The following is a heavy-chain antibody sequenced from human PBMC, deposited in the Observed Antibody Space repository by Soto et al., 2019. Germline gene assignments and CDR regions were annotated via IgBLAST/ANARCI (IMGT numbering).Heavy chain of an antibody. D-gene: IGHD3-16*02. J-gene: IGHJ3*02. Sequence: QVQLQESGPGLVKPSETLSLTCSVSGGSISSTKYYWGWIRQPPGKGLEWIGSMFYSGSTDYNPSLKSRVTLSADKSKTQFSLNLSSVAAADTDVYYCARQSIPIGEVIARDGFDIWGQGTMVTVSS. V-gene: IGHV4-39*01. CDR3: ARQSIPIGEVIARDGFDI. CDR2: MFYSGST. CDR1: GGSISSTKYY.